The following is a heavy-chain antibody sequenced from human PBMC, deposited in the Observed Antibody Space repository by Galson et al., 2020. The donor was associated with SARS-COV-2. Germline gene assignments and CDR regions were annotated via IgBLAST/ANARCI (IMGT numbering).Heavy chain of an antibody. CDR1: GGTFSSYA. D-gene: IGHD6-13*01. J-gene: IGHJ4*02. Sequence: SVKVSCKASGGTFSSYAISWVRQAPGQGLEWMGGIIPIFGTANYAQKFQGRVTITADESTSTAYMELSSLRSEDTAVYYCAREGYSSSWLGAFDYWGQGTLVTVSS. CDR2: IIPIFGTA. CDR3: AREGYSSSWLGAFDY. V-gene: IGHV1-69*13.